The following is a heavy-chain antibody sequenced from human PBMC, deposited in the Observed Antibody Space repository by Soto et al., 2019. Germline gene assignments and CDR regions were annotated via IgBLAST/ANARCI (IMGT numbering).Heavy chain of an antibody. Sequence: SETLSLTCSVSGDSISTYYWSWIRQSAGKVLEWIGRTYITGDTNYNPSLKSRLTMSVDTSKNQLSLKLSSVTAADTAVYYCAREYTETVDGPTPFYFDYWGQGTPVNVSS. CDR3: AREYTETVDGPTPFYFDY. V-gene: IGHV4-4*07. CDR2: TYITGDT. D-gene: IGHD6-19*01. CDR1: GDSISTYY. J-gene: IGHJ4*02.